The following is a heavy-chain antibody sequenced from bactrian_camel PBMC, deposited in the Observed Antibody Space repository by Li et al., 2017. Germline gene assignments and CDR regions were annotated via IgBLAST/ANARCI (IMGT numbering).Heavy chain of an antibody. Sequence: QLVESGGGSAQAGGSLRLSCRGSGYTMSTWCMAWFRQGPGKQREGVAAILRESGRTRYADSVKGRSTISQDNVKNTVDLRIDSLTPEDTAMYYCAAGRRQVVAGTGTAYCSRKDYDFNYWGQGTQVTVS. CDR1: GYTMSTWC. CDR2: ILRESGRT. J-gene: IGHJ4*01. V-gene: IGHV3S25*01. CDR3: AAGRRQVVAGTGTAYCSRKDYDFNY. D-gene: IGHD2*01.